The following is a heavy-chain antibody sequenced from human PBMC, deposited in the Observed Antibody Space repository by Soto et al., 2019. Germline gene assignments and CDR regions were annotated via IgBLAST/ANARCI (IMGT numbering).Heavy chain of an antibody. CDR1: GGSIISGGYY. D-gene: IGHD2-15*01. CDR2: IYYSGST. V-gene: IGHV4-31*03. CDR3: AREGVVAATTDYYYGMDV. Sequence: PSETLSLTCTVSGGSIISGGYYWIWIRQHPGKGLEWIGYIYYSGSTYYNPSLKSRVTISVDTSKNQFSLKLSSVTAADTAVYYCAREGVVAATTDYYYGMDVWGQGTTVTVSS. J-gene: IGHJ6*02.